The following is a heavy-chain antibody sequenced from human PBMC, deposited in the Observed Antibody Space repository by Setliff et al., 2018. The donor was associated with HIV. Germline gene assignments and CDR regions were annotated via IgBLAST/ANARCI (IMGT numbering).Heavy chain of an antibody. CDR2: IYYSGST. V-gene: IGHV4-59*08. Sequence: PSETLSLTCTVSGGSISNYDWSWIRQPPGKGLEWIGYIYYSGSTNYNPSLKSRVTILVDSSRNQFSLRLSSVTAADTAVYYCAKSSWWEPRAYWGQGTLVTVSS. CDR3: AKSSWWEPRAY. CDR1: GGSISNYD. J-gene: IGHJ4*02. D-gene: IGHD2-15*01.